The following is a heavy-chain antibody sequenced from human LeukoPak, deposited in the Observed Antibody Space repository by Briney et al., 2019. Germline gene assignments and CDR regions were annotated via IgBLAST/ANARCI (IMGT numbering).Heavy chain of an antibody. D-gene: IGHD4-23*01. Sequence: ASVKVSCKASGYTFTSYYMHWVRQAPGQGLEWMGIINPSGGSTSYAQKFQGRVTMTRDTSTSTVYMELSSLRSEDTAVYYCARDRPDPYGGNGDDAFDIWGQGTMVTVSS. CDR2: INPSGGST. V-gene: IGHV1-46*01. CDR3: ARDRPDPYGGNGDDAFDI. J-gene: IGHJ3*02. CDR1: GYTFTSYY.